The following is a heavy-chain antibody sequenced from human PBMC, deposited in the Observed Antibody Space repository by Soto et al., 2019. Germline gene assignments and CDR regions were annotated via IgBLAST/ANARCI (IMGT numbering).Heavy chain of an antibody. V-gene: IGHV3-30*04. J-gene: IGHJ4*02. D-gene: IGHD1-1*01. CDR2: IAYDGRNK. CDR1: GFTFSSYA. CDR3: PCELQRFFPY. Sequence: QVQLVESGGGVVQPGRSLRLSCAASGFTFSSYAMHWVRQAPGKGLEWVAVIAYDGRNKYYADSVKGRFTISRDNSKNTPYLQMNSLRIEDTAVYYCPCELQRFFPYCGQGTLVTVSS.